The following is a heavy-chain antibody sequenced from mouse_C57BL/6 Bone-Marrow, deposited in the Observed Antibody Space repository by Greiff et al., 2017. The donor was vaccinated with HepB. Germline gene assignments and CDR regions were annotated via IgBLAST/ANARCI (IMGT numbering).Heavy chain of an antibody. CDR1: GYTFTSYW. V-gene: IGHV1-64*01. CDR2: IHPNSGST. D-gene: IGHD2-5*01. J-gene: IGHJ3*01. CDR3: ARPYYSNPFAY. Sequence: QVHVKQPGAELVKPGASVKLSCKASGYTFTSYWMHWVKQRPGQGLEWIGMIHPNSGSTNYNEKFKSKATLTVDKSSSTAYMQLSSLTSEDSAVYYCARPYYSNPFAYWGQGTLVTVSA.